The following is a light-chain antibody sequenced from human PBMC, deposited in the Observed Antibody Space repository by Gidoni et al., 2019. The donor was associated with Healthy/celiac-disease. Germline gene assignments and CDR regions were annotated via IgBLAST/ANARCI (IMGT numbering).Light chain of an antibody. Sequence: LTQPPSASGSPGQSVTIACTGTSSDVGGYNYVSWYQQHPGKAPKLMIYEVSKRPSGVPDRFSGSKSGNTASLTVSGLQAEDEADYYCSSYAGSNIYVFGTGTKVTVL. V-gene: IGLV2-8*01. CDR1: SSDVGGYNY. CDR3: SSYAGSNIYV. CDR2: EVS. J-gene: IGLJ1*01.